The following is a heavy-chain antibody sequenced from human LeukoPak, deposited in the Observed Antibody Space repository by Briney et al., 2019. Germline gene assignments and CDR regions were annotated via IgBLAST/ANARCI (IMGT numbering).Heavy chain of an antibody. V-gene: IGHV1-69*05. CDR1: GGTFSSYA. CDR2: IIPIFGTA. Sequence: GASVKVSCKASGGTFSSYAISWVRQAPGQGLEWMGRIIPIFGTANYAQKFQGRVTITTDESTSTAYMELSSLRSEDTAVYYCARGDTAGAFDIWGQGTMVTVSS. J-gene: IGHJ3*02. CDR3: ARGDTAGAFDI. D-gene: IGHD5-18*01.